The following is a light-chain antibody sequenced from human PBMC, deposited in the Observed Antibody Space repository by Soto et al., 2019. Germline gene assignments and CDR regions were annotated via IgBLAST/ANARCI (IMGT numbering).Light chain of an antibody. Sequence: DIQMTQSPSTLSASVGDRVTITCRASQSISSWLARYQQKPGKAPKLLIYKASSLESGVPSRFSGSGSGTEFTLTISILQPDDFATYYCQQYNSYSAFGQGTKVEIK. CDR3: QQYNSYSA. V-gene: IGKV1-5*03. J-gene: IGKJ1*01. CDR1: QSISSW. CDR2: KAS.